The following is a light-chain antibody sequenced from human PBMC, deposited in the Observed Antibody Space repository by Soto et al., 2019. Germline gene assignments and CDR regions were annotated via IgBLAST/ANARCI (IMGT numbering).Light chain of an antibody. CDR1: QSVGSF. CDR2: GAS. V-gene: IGKV3-15*01. J-gene: IGKJ1*01. Sequence: EKVMTQSPATLSMSPGERATLSCRASQSVGSFLAWYQQKPGQAPRLLIYGASTRATGIPARCSGSGSGTAFTRTISSLQSEDFAVYYCQQYTNWPSWTFGQGTKVE. CDR3: QQYTNWPSWT.